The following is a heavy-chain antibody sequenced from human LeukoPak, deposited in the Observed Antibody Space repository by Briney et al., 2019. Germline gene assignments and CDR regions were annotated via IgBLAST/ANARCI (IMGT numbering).Heavy chain of an antibody. V-gene: IGHV1-24*01. Sequence: ASVKVSCKVSGYTLTELSMHWVRQAPGKGLEWLGGFDPEDGETIYAQKFQGRVTMTEDTATDTAYMELNSLRAEDTAVYYCAREGRMITFGGVIGDYFDYWGQGTLVTVSS. D-gene: IGHD3-16*02. J-gene: IGHJ4*02. CDR1: GYTLTELS. CDR3: AREGRMITFGGVIGDYFDY. CDR2: FDPEDGET.